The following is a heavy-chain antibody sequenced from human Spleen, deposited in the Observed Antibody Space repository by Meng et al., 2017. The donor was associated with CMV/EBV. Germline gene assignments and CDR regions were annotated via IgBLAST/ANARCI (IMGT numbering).Heavy chain of an antibody. CDR1: GFTFSSDA. J-gene: IGHJ4*02. CDR2: ISGSGGST. CDR3: AKDPHMVATYVY. D-gene: IGHD5-12*01. V-gene: IGHV3-23*01. Sequence: EVELLESGGGLVPPGGSLILSWAASGFTFSSDAMSWVRQAPGKGLEWVSAISGSGGSTYYADSVKGRFTISRDNSKNTLYLQMNSLRAEDTAVYYCAKDPHMVATYVYWGQGTLVTVSS.